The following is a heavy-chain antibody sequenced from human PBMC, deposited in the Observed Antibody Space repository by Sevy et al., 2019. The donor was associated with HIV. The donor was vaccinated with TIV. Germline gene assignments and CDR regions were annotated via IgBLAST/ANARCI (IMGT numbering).Heavy chain of an antibody. Sequence: ASVKVSCKASGGTISRYAISWVRQAPGQGLEWMGGIIPIFGTANYAQKFQGRVTITADESTSTAYMEPSSLRSEDTAVYYCAQITIFGVVTPDYYYYYGMDVWGQGTTVTVSS. D-gene: IGHD3-3*01. V-gene: IGHV1-69*13. CDR2: IIPIFGTA. CDR3: AQITIFGVVTPDYYYYYGMDV. J-gene: IGHJ6*02. CDR1: GGTISRYA.